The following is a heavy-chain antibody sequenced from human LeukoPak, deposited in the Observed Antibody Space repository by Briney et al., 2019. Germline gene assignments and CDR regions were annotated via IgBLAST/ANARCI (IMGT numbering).Heavy chain of an antibody. V-gene: IGHV1-24*01. Sequence: ASVKVSCRVSGYTLTELSMHWVRQAPGEGLEWMGGFDPEDGETIYAQKFQGRVTMTEDTSTDTAYMELSSLRSEDTAVYYCATAPLFGISSGWRTFDYWGQGTLVTVSS. J-gene: IGHJ4*02. D-gene: IGHD6-19*01. CDR3: ATAPLFGISSGWRTFDY. CDR1: GYTLTELS. CDR2: FDPEDGET.